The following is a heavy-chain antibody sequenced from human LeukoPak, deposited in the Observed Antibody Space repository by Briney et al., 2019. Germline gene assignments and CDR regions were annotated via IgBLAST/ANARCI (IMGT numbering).Heavy chain of an antibody. J-gene: IGHJ4*02. CDR1: GFTFSSYG. CDR2: ISYDGSNK. Sequence: PGGSLRLSCAASGFTFSSYGMHWVRQAPGKGLEWVAVISYDGSNKYYADSVKGRFTISRDNSKNTLYLQMNSLRAEDTAVYYCAKGGDFDWLSSFGSRLYWGQGTLVTVSS. CDR3: AKGGDFDWLSSFGSRLY. D-gene: IGHD3-9*01. V-gene: IGHV3-30*18.